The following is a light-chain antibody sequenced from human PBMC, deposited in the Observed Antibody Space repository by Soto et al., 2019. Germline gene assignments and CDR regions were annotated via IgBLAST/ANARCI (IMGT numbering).Light chain of an antibody. CDR2: DAS. CDR3: QQRSNWL. V-gene: IGKV3-11*02. Sequence: ENVLTQSPATLPLSPGARATLSDSPSPTVSNYVACSQQKPGPAPKLLIYDASNRAPGTPSMFSVSGSRRDFTITISSLEPEDFAVYYCQQRSNWLFGPGTKVDIK. CDR1: PTVSNY. J-gene: IGKJ3*01.